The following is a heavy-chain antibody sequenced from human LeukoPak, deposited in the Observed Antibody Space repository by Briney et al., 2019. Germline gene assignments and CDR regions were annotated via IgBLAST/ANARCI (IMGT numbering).Heavy chain of an antibody. J-gene: IGHJ4*02. V-gene: IGHV4-38-2*02. Sequence: SETLSLTCAVSGYSISSGYYWGWIRQPPGEGLEWIGSIYHSGGTYYNPSLKSRVTISVDTSKNQFSLKLSSVTAADTAVYYCARDMMGYYGSGSYSRPRDYWGQGTLVTVSS. CDR1: GYSISSGYY. CDR2: IYHSGGT. D-gene: IGHD3-10*01. CDR3: ARDMMGYYGSGSYSRPRDY.